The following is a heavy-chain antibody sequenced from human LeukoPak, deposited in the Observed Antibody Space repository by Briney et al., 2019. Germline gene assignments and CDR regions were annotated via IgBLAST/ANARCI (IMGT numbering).Heavy chain of an antibody. V-gene: IGHV4-34*01. CDR1: GGSFSGYY. CDR2: INHSGST. Sequence: SETLSLTCAVYGGSFSGYYWSWIRQPPGKGLEWIGEINHSGSTNYNPSLKSRVTISVDTSKNQFSLKLSSVTAADTAVYYCARHFPPLYCSGGSCYSEYYGMDVWGQGTTVTVSS. CDR3: ARHFPPLYCSGGSCYSEYYGMDV. D-gene: IGHD2-15*01. J-gene: IGHJ6*02.